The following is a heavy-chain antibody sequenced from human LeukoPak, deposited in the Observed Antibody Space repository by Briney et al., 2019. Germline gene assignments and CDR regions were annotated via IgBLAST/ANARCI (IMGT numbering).Heavy chain of an antibody. CDR1: GYTLTELS. Sequence: ASVKVSCKVSGYTLTELSMHWVRQAPGKGLEWMGGFDPEDGETIYAQKFQGRVTMTEDTSTDTAYMELSSLRSEDMAVYYCATAPRYCSSTSCYSFDYWGQGTLVTVSS. J-gene: IGHJ4*02. CDR2: FDPEDGET. V-gene: IGHV1-24*01. D-gene: IGHD2-2*02. CDR3: ATAPRYCSSTSCYSFDY.